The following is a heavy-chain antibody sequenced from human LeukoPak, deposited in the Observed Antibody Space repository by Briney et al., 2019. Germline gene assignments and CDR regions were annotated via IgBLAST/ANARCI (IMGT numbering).Heavy chain of an antibody. V-gene: IGHV4-39*01. D-gene: IGHD3-16*01. CDR1: GGSISSSSYY. CDR2: IYYSGST. CDR3: ARHSTGSSAPGGKIDY. J-gene: IGHJ4*02. Sequence: KPSETLSLTCTVSGGSISSSSYYWGWIRQPPGKGLEWIGSIYYSGSTYYNPSLKSRVTISVDTSKNQFSLYLSSVTAADTAVYYCARHSTGSSAPGGKIDYWGQGALVTVSS.